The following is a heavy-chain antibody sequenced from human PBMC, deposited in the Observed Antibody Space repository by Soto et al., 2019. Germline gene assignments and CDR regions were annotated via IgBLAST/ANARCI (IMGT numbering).Heavy chain of an antibody. CDR1: GFTFSSFS. D-gene: IGHD6-19*01. V-gene: IGHV3-48*01. CDR2: ISNSGSSI. Sequence: EVQLVEYGGGLVQPGGSLRLSCAASGFTFSSFSMNWVRQAPGKGLEWLSFISNSGSSIYYADSVKGRFTISRDNAKNSLYLQMNSLRAEDTAVYYCARDIAVDLDFWGQGTLVTVSS. J-gene: IGHJ4*02. CDR3: ARDIAVDLDF.